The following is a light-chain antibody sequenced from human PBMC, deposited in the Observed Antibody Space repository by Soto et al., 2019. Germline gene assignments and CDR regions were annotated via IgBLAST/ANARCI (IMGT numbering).Light chain of an antibody. CDR3: QQGT. CDR1: QSVSSSY. J-gene: IGKJ5*01. CDR2: RAS. V-gene: IGKV3-20*01. Sequence: EIVLTQSPGTLSLSPGERATLSCRASQSVSSSYLAWYQQKPGQAPRLLIYRASRRATGIPDRFSGSGSGTDFSLTISRLEPEDFAVYYCQQGTFGQGTRLEIK.